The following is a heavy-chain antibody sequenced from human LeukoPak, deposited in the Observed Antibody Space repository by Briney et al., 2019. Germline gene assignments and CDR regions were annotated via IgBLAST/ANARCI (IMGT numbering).Heavy chain of an antibody. J-gene: IGHJ4*02. Sequence: SQTLSLTCAISGDSVSSKSVAWNWIRQSQSRGLEWLGRTYYRTKWYNEYAVSVKGRITINPDTSKNQFFLQLNSVTPEDTAVYYCARLGGDVDYWGQGTLVTVSS. CDR1: GDSVSSKSVA. V-gene: IGHV6-1*01. D-gene: IGHD2-21*02. CDR2: TYYRTKWYN. CDR3: ARLGGDVDY.